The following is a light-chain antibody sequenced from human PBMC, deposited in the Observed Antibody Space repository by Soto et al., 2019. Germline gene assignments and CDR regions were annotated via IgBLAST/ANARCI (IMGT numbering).Light chain of an antibody. J-gene: IGKJ2*01. CDR1: QSISSW. CDR2: KAS. Sequence: DIQMTQSPSTLSASVGDRVTITCRASQSISSWLAWYQQKPGKAPKLLIYKASSLESGVPSRFSGSGSGTEFTLSISSLQPDEFATYYCQQYNSYNSFGQGTKLAIK. CDR3: QQYNSYNS. V-gene: IGKV1-5*03.